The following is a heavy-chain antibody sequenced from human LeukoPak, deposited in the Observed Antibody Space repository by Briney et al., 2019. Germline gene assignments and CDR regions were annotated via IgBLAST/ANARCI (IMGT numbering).Heavy chain of an antibody. V-gene: IGHV3-7*03. J-gene: IGHJ4*02. CDR3: AGGTGFIIKD. CDR1: GFTFSSYA. CDR2: IKQDGSEK. Sequence: QPGGSLRLSCAASGFTFSSYAMSWVRQAPGKGLEWVANIKQDGSEKNYVDSVKGRFTISRDNAKNSLYLQMNNLRVEDTAMYYCAGGTGFIIKDWGQGTLVTVSS. D-gene: IGHD3-9*01.